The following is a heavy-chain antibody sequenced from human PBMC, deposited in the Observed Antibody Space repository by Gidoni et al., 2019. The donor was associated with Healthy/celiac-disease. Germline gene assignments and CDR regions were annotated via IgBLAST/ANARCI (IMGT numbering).Heavy chain of an antibody. J-gene: IGHJ3*02. CDR2: ISYDGSNK. Sequence: QVQLVASGGGVVQPGRSLRLSCAASGFTFSSYAMHWVRQAPGKGLEWVAVISYDGSNKYYADSVKGRFTISRDNSKNTLYLQMNSLRAEDTAVYYCARGKVNQHDAFDIWGQGTMVTVSS. V-gene: IGHV3-30-3*01. CDR1: GFTFSSYA. CDR3: ARGKVNQHDAFDI.